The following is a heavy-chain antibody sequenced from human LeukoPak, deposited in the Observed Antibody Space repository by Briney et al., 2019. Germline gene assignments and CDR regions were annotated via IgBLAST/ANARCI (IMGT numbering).Heavy chain of an antibody. Sequence: PGGSLRLSCAASGFTFSNFALTWVRQAPGKGLEWVAAITGGGGSKYYADSVKGRFTISRDNSKNTLYLQMNSLRAEDTARYYCARRLPGRYHADYWGQGALVTVSS. CDR1: GFTFSNFA. D-gene: IGHD6-19*01. CDR3: ARRLPGRYHADY. J-gene: IGHJ4*02. V-gene: IGHV3-23*01. CDR2: ITGGGGSK.